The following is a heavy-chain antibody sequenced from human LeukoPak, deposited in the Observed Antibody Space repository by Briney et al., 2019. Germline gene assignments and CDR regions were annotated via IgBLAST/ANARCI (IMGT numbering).Heavy chain of an antibody. Sequence: SETLSLTCTVSGGSISSSSYYWGWIRQPPGKGLEWIGSIYYSGSTFYNPSLKSRVTISVDTSKNQFSLKLSSVTAADTAVYYCARVVGGATYYDFWSGYLGRGLYYFDYWGQGTLVTVSS. V-gene: IGHV4-39*07. CDR1: GGSISSSSYY. D-gene: IGHD3-3*01. J-gene: IGHJ4*02. CDR3: ARVVGGATYYDFWSGYLGRGLYYFDY. CDR2: IYYSGST.